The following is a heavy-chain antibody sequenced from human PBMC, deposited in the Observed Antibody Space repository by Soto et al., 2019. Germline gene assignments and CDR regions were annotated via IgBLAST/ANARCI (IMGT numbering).Heavy chain of an antibody. D-gene: IGHD3-22*01. CDR2: ISAYNGNT. CDR1: GYTFTSYG. CDR3: ARGPYYYDSSGYPTA. J-gene: IGHJ5*02. V-gene: IGHV1-18*01. Sequence: KVSCKASGYTFTSYGISWVRQAPGQGLEWMGWISAYNGNTNYAQKLQGRVTMTTDTSTSTAYMELRSLRSDDTAVYYCARGPYYYDSSGYPTAWGQGTLVTVSS.